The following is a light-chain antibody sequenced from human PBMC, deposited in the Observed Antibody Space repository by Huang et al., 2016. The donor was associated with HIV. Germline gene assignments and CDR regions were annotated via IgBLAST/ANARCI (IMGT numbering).Light chain of an antibody. Sequence: DIVMTQSPDSLAVSLGERATINCKSSQSILYTSDNKNYLTWYQQKPGQPPSLLIYCAATRESGVPDRFSGSGSGTAFTLTISNLQAEDVAVYYCQQYYNTPFTFGQGTKLEI. V-gene: IGKV4-1*01. CDR2: CAA. CDR3: QQYYNTPFT. J-gene: IGKJ2*01. CDR1: QSILYTSDNKNY.